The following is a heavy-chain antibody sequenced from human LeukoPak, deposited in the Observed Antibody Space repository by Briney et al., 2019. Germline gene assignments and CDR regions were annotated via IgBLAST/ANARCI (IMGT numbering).Heavy chain of an antibody. Sequence: GRSLRLSCAASGFTVSSNYMSWVRQAPGKGLEWVAVISYDGSNKYYADSVKGRFTISRDNSKNTLYLQMNSLRAEDTAVYYCAKGDILTGYYEYYFDYWGQGTLVTVSS. CDR3: AKGDILTGYYEYYFDY. D-gene: IGHD3-9*01. CDR2: ISYDGSNK. J-gene: IGHJ4*02. V-gene: IGHV3-30*18. CDR1: GFTVSSNY.